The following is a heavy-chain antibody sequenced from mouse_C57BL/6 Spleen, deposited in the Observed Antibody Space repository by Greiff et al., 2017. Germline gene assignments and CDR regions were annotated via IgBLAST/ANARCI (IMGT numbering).Heavy chain of an antibody. CDR3: ARYYYGSKGYFDV. J-gene: IGHJ1*03. Sequence: EVKLVESGPGLAKPSQTLSLTCSVTGYSITSDYWNWIRKFPGNKLEYMGYISYSGSTYYNPSLKSRISITRDTSKNQYYLQLNSVTTEDTATYYCARYYYGSKGYFDVWGTGTTVTVSS. CDR2: ISYSGST. D-gene: IGHD1-1*01. V-gene: IGHV3-8*01. CDR1: GYSITSDY.